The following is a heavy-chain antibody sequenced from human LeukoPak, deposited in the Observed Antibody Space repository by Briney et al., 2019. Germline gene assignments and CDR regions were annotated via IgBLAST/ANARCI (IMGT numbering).Heavy chain of an antibody. CDR2: IYYSGNT. D-gene: IGHD1-7*01. Sequence: SETLSLTCTVSGGSISSSSHYWAWIRQPPGKGLEWIANIYYSGNTYYNPSLKSRVTISVDTSKNQFSLKLSSVTSADTAFYYCASAQRYLDTWNYHVFDIWGQGTKVTVSS. CDR3: ASAQRYLDTWNYHVFDI. CDR1: GGSISSSSHY. V-gene: IGHV4-39*07. J-gene: IGHJ3*02.